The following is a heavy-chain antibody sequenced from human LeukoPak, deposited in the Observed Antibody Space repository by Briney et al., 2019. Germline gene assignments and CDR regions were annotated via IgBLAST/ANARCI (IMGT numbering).Heavy chain of an antibody. J-gene: IGHJ4*02. CDR1: GFTFSSYG. V-gene: IGHV3-30*02. Sequence: GGSLRLSCAASGFTFSSYGMYWVRQAPGKGLEWVAFTRYDGINKYYADSVKGRFTIFRDNSKNTLYLQMNSLRAEDTAVYYCTKAVAVAGLFDSWGQGTLVTVSS. CDR2: TRYDGINK. D-gene: IGHD6-19*01. CDR3: TKAVAVAGLFDS.